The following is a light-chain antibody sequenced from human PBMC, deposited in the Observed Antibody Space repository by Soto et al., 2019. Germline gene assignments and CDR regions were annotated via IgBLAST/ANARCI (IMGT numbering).Light chain of an antibody. J-gene: IGKJ4*01. Sequence: DIQLTQSPSFLSASVGDRVTITCRASQGISSFLAWCQQKPGKAPKLLIYGASTLQSGVPSRFSGSGSGTEFTLTISSLQPEDFATYYCQQLNSYPPTFGGGTKVEIK. CDR2: GAS. V-gene: IGKV1-9*01. CDR1: QGISSF. CDR3: QQLNSYPPT.